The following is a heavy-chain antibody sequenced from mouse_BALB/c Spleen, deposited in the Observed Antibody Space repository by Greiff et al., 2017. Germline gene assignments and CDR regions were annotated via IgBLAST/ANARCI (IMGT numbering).Heavy chain of an antibody. CDR2: ISSGSSTI. J-gene: IGHJ4*01. CDR3: ARGKSPYYYAMDY. Sequence: EVQLVESGGGLVQPGGSRKLSCAASGFTFSSFGMHWVRQAPEKGLEWVAYISSGSSTIYYADTVKGRFTISRDNPKNTLFLQMTSLRSEDTAMYYCARGKSPYYYAMDYWGQGTSVTVSS. CDR1: GFTFSSFG. V-gene: IGHV5-17*02.